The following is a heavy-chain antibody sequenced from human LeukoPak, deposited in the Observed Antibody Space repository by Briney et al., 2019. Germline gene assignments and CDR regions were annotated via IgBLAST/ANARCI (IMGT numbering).Heavy chain of an antibody. D-gene: IGHD3-3*01. CDR1: GGTFSSYA. V-gene: IGHV1-69*01. J-gene: IGHJ4*02. CDR2: IIPIFGTA. CDR3: ASTIFGVVTQYWYFDY. Sequence: GSSVKVSCKASGGTFSSYAISWVRQAPGQGLEWMGGIIPIFGTANYAQKFQGRVTITADESTSTAYMELSSLRSEDTAVYYCASTIFGVVTQYWYFDYWGQGTLVTVSS.